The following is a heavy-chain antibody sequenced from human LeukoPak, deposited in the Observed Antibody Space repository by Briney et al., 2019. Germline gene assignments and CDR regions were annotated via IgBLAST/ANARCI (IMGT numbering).Heavy chain of an antibody. CDR2: IKQDGSEK. D-gene: IGHD5-24*01. CDR3: ARGDGPYSYYYYGMDV. V-gene: IGHV3-7*01. CDR1: GFTFSSYW. J-gene: IGHJ6*02. Sequence: GGSLRLSCAASGFTFSSYWMSWVRQAPGKGLEWVANIKQDGSEKYYVDSVRGRFTISRDNAKNSLFLQMNSLRAEDTAVYYCARGDGPYSYYYYGMDVWAKGPRSPSP.